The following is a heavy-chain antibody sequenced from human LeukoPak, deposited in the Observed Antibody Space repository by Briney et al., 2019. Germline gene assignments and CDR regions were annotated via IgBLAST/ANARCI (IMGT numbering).Heavy chain of an antibody. V-gene: IGHV4-34*01. CDR2: INHSGST. Sequence: SETLSLTCAVYGGSFSGYYWSWIRQPPGKGLEWIGEINHSGSTNYNPSLKSRVTISVDTSKNQFSLKLSSMTAADTAVYYCARANGVPEYGMDVWGQGTTVTVSS. D-gene: IGHD4-17*01. CDR3: ARANGVPEYGMDV. J-gene: IGHJ6*02. CDR1: GGSFSGYY.